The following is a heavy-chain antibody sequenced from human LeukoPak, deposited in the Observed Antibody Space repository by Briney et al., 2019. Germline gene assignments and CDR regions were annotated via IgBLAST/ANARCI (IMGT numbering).Heavy chain of an antibody. J-gene: IGHJ4*02. CDR1: GDFITAYY. V-gene: IGHV4-59*01. Sequence: PSETLSLTCTVSGDFITAYYWSWIRQPPGKGLEWIGYVYYTGSTEYNPSLRSRVTISLDLSKHQFSLNLTSVTAADTAVYHCESNTGTVFDYWGQGALVTVSS. CDR2: VYYTGST. CDR3: ESNTGTVFDY. D-gene: IGHD7-27*01.